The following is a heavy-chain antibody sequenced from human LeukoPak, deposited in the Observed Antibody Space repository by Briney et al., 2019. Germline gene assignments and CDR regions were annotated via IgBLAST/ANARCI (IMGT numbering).Heavy chain of an antibody. CDR2: IYYSGST. CDR3: ARAALSSPYCGGDCGDGAFDI. J-gene: IGHJ3*02. D-gene: IGHD2-21*01. Sequence: SQTLSLTCAVSGGSISGGSYSWSWIRQPPGKGLEWIGYIYYSGSTNYNPSLKSRVTISVDTSKNQFSLKLSSVTAADTAVYYCARAALSSPYCGGDCGDGAFDIWGQGTMVTVSS. CDR1: GGSISGGSYS. V-gene: IGHV4-61*01.